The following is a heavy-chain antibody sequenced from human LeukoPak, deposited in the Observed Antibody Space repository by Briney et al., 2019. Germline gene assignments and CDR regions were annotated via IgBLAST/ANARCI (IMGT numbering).Heavy chain of an antibody. Sequence: SGGSLRLSCAASGFTFSSYAMSWVRQAPGKWLEWVSAISGSGGSTYYADSVKGRFTISRDNSKNTLYLQMDSLRAEDTAVYYCAKDKKAGKGRLAYDYWGQGTLVTVSS. CDR2: ISGSGGST. V-gene: IGHV3-23*01. D-gene: IGHD6-19*01. J-gene: IGHJ4*02. CDR3: AKDKKAGKGRLAYDY. CDR1: GFTFSSYA.